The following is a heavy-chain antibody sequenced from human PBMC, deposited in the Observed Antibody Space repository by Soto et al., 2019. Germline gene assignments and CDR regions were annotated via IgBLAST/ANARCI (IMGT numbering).Heavy chain of an antibody. V-gene: IGHV1-8*01. J-gene: IGHJ5*02. D-gene: IGHD4-17*01. CDR1: GYTFTSYD. CDR2: MNPNSGNT. Sequence: QVKLVQSGAEVKKPGASVKVSCKASGYTFTSYDINWVRQATGQGLEYLGWMNPNSGNTAYVQKFQGRVTITWDTSITTAYMELSSLRSEDTAVYFCARGIKYGAYSRWFDPWGQGTLVTVSS. CDR3: ARGIKYGAYSRWFDP.